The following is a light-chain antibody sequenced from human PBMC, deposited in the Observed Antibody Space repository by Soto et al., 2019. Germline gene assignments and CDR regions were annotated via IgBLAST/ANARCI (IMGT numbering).Light chain of an antibody. V-gene: IGKV3-15*01. J-gene: IGKJ5*01. CDR3: QHCNNWPIT. CDR2: DAP. CDR1: QSVSNDF. Sequence: EIVLTQSPGILSLSPGERATLSCRASQSVSNDFLAWYQQKPGLAPRVLIYDAPTRATVIPARFSGSGSGTEFTLTISSLKSEDFAVYYCQHCNNWPITFGQGTRLEIK.